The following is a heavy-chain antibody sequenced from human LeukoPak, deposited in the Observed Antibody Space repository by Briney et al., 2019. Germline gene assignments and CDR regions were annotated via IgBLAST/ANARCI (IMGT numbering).Heavy chain of an antibody. J-gene: IGHJ4*02. CDR2: INPNSGGT. D-gene: IGHD2-21*02. CDR3: ASDLVAYCGGDCYP. V-gene: IGHV1-2*02. Sequence: ASVKVSCKASGYTFTGYYMLWVRQAPGQGLEWMGWINPNSGGTNYAQKFQGRVTMTRDTSISTAYMELSRLRSDDTAVYYCASDLVAYCGGDCYPWGQGTLVTVSS. CDR1: GYTFTGYY.